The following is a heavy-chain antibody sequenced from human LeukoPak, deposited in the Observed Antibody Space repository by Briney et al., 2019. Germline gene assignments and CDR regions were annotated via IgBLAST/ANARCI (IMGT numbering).Heavy chain of an antibody. V-gene: IGHV3-66*04. Sequence: GGSLRLSCAASEFIVSSNYMSWVRQAPGKGLEWVSVIYSGHNTYYADSVKGRFTISRDNSKNTLYLQMNSMRAEDTAVYYCARLDIVVVPAGGAFDIWGQGTMVTVSS. CDR2: IYSGHNT. CDR1: EFIVSSNY. D-gene: IGHD2-2*01. J-gene: IGHJ3*02. CDR3: ARLDIVVVPAGGAFDI.